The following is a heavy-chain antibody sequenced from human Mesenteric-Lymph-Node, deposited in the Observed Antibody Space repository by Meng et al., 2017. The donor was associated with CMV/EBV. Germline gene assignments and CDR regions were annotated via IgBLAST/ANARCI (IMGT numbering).Heavy chain of an antibody. J-gene: IGHJ3*02. V-gene: IGHV3-30*02. CDR1: GPTSSSCG. CDR2: LPPDSSFK. CDR3: PNLANRYNFDM. D-gene: IGHD1-14*01. Sequence: EPGPTSSSCGINLVRQSPCKCLEVVAFLPPDSSFKDHADSVKVLFTISTDSSNSILYLQMHALRPDDTALYHCPNLANRYNFDMWGQGTMVTVSS.